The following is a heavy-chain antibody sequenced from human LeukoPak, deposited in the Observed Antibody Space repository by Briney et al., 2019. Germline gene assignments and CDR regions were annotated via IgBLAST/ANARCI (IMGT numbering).Heavy chain of an antibody. J-gene: IGHJ5*02. V-gene: IGHV1-18*01. CDR3: ARVGIAVAGTGSWFDP. D-gene: IGHD6-19*01. CDR2: ISAYNGNT. Sequence: ASVKVSCKASGYTFTSYGISWVRQAPGQGLEWMGWISAYNGNTNYAQKLQGRVTMTTDTSTSTAYMELRSLRSDGTAVYYCARVGIAVAGTGSWFDPWGQGTLVTVSS. CDR1: GYTFTSYG.